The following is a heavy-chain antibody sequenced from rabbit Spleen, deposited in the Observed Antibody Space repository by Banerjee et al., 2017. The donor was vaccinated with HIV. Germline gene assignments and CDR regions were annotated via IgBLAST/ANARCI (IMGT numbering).Heavy chain of an antibody. CDR2: IYTGSGHT. CDR3: ARDAGTSFSSYGMDL. Sequence: QEQLVESGGGLVQPEGSLTLTCTASGFSFSSSYWMCWVRQAPGKGLEWIGCIYTGSGHTYYASWAKGRFTITRSTSLNTVTLQLNSLTAADTATYFCARDAGTSFSSYGMDLWGPGTLVTVS. J-gene: IGHJ6*01. CDR1: GFSFSSSYW. V-gene: IGHV1S45*01. D-gene: IGHD8-1*01.